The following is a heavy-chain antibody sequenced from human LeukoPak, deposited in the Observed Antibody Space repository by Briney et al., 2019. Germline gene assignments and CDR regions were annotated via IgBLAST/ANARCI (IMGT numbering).Heavy chain of an antibody. J-gene: IGHJ6*03. CDR3: ARVSLGGYYYYMDV. D-gene: IGHD1-26*01. Sequence: SQTLSRTCTVSGGSISSGSYYWSWIRQPAGKGLEWIGRIYSSGSTNYNPSLKSRVTISLDTSKNQFSLKLSSVTAADTAVYYCARVSLGGYYYYMDVWGKGTTVTISS. CDR1: GGSISSGSYY. CDR2: IYSSGST. V-gene: IGHV4-61*02.